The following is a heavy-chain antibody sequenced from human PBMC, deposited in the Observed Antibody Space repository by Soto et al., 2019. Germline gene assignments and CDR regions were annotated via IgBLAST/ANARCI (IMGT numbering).Heavy chain of an antibody. CDR1: GGTFSSYA. D-gene: IGHD4-4*01. Sequence: QVQLVQSGAEVKKPGSSVKVSCKASGGTFSSYAISWVRQAPGQGLEWMGGIIPIFGTANYAQKFQGRVTITADESTSTAYMEVSSLRSEETAVYYCARFSRQPTVTGHYYYYGMDVWGQGTTVTGSS. CDR2: IIPIFGTA. CDR3: ARFSRQPTVTGHYYYYGMDV. V-gene: IGHV1-69*01. J-gene: IGHJ6*02.